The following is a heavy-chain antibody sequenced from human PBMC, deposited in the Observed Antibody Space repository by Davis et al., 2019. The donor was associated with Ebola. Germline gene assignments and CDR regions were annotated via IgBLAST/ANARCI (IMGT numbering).Heavy chain of an antibody. J-gene: IGHJ4*02. CDR3: AKDQYSSSWFLLYYFDY. CDR2: ISGSGGST. Sequence: GESLKISCAASGFTFSSYAMSWVRQAPGKGLEWVSAISGSGGSTYYADSVKGRFTISRDNSKNTLYLQMNSLRAEDTAVYYCAKDQYSSSWFLLYYFDYWGQGTLVTVSS. CDR1: GFTFSSYA. V-gene: IGHV3-23*01. D-gene: IGHD6-13*01.